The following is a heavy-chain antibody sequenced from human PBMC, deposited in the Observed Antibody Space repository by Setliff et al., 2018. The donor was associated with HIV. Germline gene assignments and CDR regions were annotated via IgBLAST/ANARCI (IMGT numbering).Heavy chain of an antibody. D-gene: IGHD2-2*01. CDR2: ISGNNANT. CDR3: ASGLGSTRFDP. J-gene: IGHJ5*02. Sequence: ASVKVSCKASGYVFTDYDIFWVRTAPGRGLELIGWISGNNANTNYAQKLQGRVTMTTDTSTSTAYMVLRSLRSDDTAVYYCASGLGSTRFDPWGQGTLVTGSS. CDR1: GYVFTDYD. V-gene: IGHV1-18*01.